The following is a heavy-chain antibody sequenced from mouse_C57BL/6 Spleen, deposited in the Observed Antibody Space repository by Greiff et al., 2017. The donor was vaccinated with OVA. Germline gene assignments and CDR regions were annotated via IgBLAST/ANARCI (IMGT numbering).Heavy chain of an antibody. Sequence: QVQLQQSGPELVKPGASVKISCKASGYAFSSSWMNWVKQRPGKGLEWIGRIYPGDGDTNYNGKFKGKATLTADKSSSTAYMQLSSLTSEDSAVYFWARHYDDAMDYWGQGTSVTVAS. CDR3: ARHYDDAMDY. CDR2: IYPGDGDT. V-gene: IGHV1-82*01. CDR1: GYAFSSSW. J-gene: IGHJ4*01. D-gene: IGHD1-1*01.